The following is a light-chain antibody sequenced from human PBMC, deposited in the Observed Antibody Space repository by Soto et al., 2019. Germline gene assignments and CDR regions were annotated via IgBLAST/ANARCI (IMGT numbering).Light chain of an antibody. CDR2: DTS. V-gene: IGKV1-39*01. CDR3: QQSYSEPPLS. J-gene: IGKJ4*01. CDR1: QRISTH. Sequence: DIQLTQSPSSLSASLGDTVTITCRASQRISTHLNWYQHRPGKAPRLLIFDTSGLQGGVPSRFSGSKSGTEFNLTISGLQPDDFASYYCQQSYSEPPLSFGGGTKVAIK.